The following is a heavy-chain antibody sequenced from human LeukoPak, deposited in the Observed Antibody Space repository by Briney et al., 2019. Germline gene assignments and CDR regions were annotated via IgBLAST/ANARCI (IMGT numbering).Heavy chain of an antibody. D-gene: IGHD2/OR15-2a*01. J-gene: IGHJ4*02. CDR2: ISDIGGI. Sequence: SETLSLTCTVSGGSISSYYWSWIRQPPGKGLEWIAYISDIGGINYNPSLKSRVTISLDTSKNQFSLKLSSVTAADTAVYCCAGHHPRNTVDFWGQGTLVTVSS. V-gene: IGHV4-59*08. CDR3: AGHHPRNTVDF. CDR1: GGSISSYY.